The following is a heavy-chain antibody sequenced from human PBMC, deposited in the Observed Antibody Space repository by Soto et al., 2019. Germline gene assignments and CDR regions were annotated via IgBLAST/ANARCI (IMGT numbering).Heavy chain of an antibody. CDR3: SRRYSGGSYDLFDF. Sequence: QVQLQESGPGLVKPSETLSLTCTVTGGFSSHYYWSWIRQPPGKELEWIGYIYHIRTTNYNPSLESRVPLSVDTSKNEFSLRLNSVTAAAAAVDYCSRRYSGGSYDLFDFWGQGTMVTVSS. CDR1: GGFSSHYY. J-gene: IGHJ3*01. CDR2: IYHIRTT. D-gene: IGHD6-19*01. V-gene: IGHV4-59*01.